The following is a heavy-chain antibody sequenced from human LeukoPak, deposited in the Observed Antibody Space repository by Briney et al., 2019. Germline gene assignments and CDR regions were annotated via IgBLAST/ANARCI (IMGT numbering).Heavy chain of an antibody. CDR2: ISWNSNSI. CDR3: AKDGNGSGNSDLEY. CDR1: GFTFDDYA. J-gene: IGHJ4*02. V-gene: IGHV3-9*01. D-gene: IGHD3-10*01. Sequence: GGSLRLSCAASGFTFDDYAMHWVRQAPGKGLEWVSGISWNSNSIGYADSVKGRFTISRDNAKNSLYLQMNSLRAEDTALYYCAKDGNGSGNSDLEYWGQGTLVTVSS.